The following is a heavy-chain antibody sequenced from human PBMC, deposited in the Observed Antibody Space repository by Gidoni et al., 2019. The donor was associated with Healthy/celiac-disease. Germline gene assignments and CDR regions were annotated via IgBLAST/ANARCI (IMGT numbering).Heavy chain of an antibody. CDR1: GFTFSSYA. CDR2: ISSNGGST. CDR3: VKEPSSWPGAFDI. Sequence: EVQLVESGGGLVQPGGSLRLSCSASGFTFSSYAMHWVRQAPGKGLEYVSAISSNGGSTYYADSVKGRFTISRDNSKNTLYLQMSSLRAEDTAVYYCVKEPSSWPGAFDIWGQGTMVTVSS. V-gene: IGHV3-64D*06. D-gene: IGHD6-13*01. J-gene: IGHJ3*02.